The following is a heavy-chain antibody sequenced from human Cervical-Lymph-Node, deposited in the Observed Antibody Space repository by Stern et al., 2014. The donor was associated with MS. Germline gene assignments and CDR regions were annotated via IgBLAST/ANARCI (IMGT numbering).Heavy chain of an antibody. CDR2: IIPIFGLP. D-gene: IGHD1-1*01. V-gene: IGHV1-69*09. CDR3: ARGVVSNRATATLHNLFDP. Sequence: VQLEESGAEVKKPGSSVNVSCMASGGTFSSSYAITWMRQAPGQGLEWMGRIIPIFGLPYCAQKFQGRVTITADTSTNTAYMGLNSLTSEDTAVYYCARGVVSNRATATLHNLFDPWGQGTLVTVSS. CDR1: GGTFSSSYA. J-gene: IGHJ5*02.